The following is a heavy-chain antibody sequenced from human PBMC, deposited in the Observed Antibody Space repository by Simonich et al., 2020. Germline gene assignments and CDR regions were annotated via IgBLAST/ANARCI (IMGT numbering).Heavy chain of an antibody. Sequence: QVQLVQSGAEVKKPGSSVKVSCKASGGTFSSYAISWGPQAPGQGLEWMRRIIPILGIANYAQKFQGRVTITADKSTSTAYMELSSLRSEDTAVYYCARGGLADRRIVYYYYMDVWGKGTTVTVSS. CDR1: GGTFSSYA. CDR2: IIPILGIA. CDR3: ARGGLADRRIVYYYYMDV. D-gene: IGHD2-15*01. J-gene: IGHJ6*03. V-gene: IGHV1-69*09.